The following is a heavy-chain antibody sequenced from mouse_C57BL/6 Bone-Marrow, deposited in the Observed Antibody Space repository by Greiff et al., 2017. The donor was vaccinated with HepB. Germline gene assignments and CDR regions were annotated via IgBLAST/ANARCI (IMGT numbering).Heavy chain of an antibody. CDR2: IWGVGST. D-gene: IGHD2-4*01. CDR1: GFSLTSYG. CDR3: ASSFPLYDYDGGGYAMDY. Sequence: VKLQESGPGLVAPSQSLSITCTVSGFSLTSYGVDWVRQSPGKGLEWLGVIWGVGSTNYNSALKSRLSISKDNSKSQVFLKMNSLQTDDTAMYYCASSFPLYDYDGGGYAMDYWGQGTSVTVSS. V-gene: IGHV2-6*01. J-gene: IGHJ4*01.